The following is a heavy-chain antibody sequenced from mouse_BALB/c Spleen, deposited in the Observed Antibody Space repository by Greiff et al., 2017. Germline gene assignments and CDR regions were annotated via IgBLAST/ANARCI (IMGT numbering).Heavy chain of an antibody. CDR2: ILPGSGST. J-gene: IGHJ4*01. CDR1: GYTFSSYW. Sequence: VQLQQSGAELMKPGASVKISFKATGYTFSSYWIEWVKQRPGHGLEWIGEILPGSGSTNYNEKFKGKATFTADTSSNTAYMQLSILTSEDSAVYYCARRGYAMDYWGQGTSVTVSS. V-gene: IGHV1-9*01. CDR3: ARRGYAMDY.